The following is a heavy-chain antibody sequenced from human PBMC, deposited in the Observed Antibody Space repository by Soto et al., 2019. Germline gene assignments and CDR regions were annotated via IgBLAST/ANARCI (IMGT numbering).Heavy chain of an antibody. CDR3: ARIPYSSSGYYYYGMDX. CDR1: GFSLSTSGMC. D-gene: IGHD6-6*01. J-gene: IGHJ6*02. Sequence: ASGPTLVHPTQTLTLTCTFSGFSLSTSGMCVSWIRQPPGKALEWLALVDWDDDKYYNTSMKNRLKISKDTSKKKVVLTMTNMDPVDTATYYCARIPYSSSGYYYYGMDXWGQGTTVTVS. CDR2: VDWDDDK. V-gene: IGHV2-70*01.